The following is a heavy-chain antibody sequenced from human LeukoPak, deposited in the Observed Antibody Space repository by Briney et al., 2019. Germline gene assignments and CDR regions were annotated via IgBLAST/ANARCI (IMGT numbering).Heavy chain of an antibody. Sequence: ASVKVSCKASGYTFTSYDINWVRQATGQGLEWMGWINPNSGGTNYAQKFQGRVTMTRDTSISTAYMELSRLRSDDTAVYYCARDIGCSSTSCYELAFDIWGQGTMVTVSS. CDR2: INPNSGGT. J-gene: IGHJ3*02. CDR1: GYTFTSYD. D-gene: IGHD2-2*01. CDR3: ARDIGCSSTSCYELAFDI. V-gene: IGHV1-2*02.